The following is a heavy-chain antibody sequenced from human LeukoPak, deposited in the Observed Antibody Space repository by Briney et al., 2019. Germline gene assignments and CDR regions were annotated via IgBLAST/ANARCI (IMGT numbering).Heavy chain of an antibody. CDR1: GGSISSSSYY. CDR3: ASVTGGIFDY. V-gene: IGHV4-39*01. Sequence: SETLSLTCTVSGGSISSSSYYWGWLRQPPGKGLEWIGSIYYSGSTYYNPSLKSRVTISVDTSKNQFSLKLSSVTAADTAVYYCASVTGGIFDYWGQGTLVTVSS. D-gene: IGHD1-26*01. J-gene: IGHJ4*02. CDR2: IYYSGST.